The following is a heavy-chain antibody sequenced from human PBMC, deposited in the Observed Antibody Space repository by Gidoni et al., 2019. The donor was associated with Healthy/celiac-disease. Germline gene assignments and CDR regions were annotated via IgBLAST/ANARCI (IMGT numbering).Heavy chain of an antibody. J-gene: IGHJ6*02. V-gene: IGHV3-15*01. CDR1: GFTFSNAW. D-gene: IGHD2-2*01. CDR3: TTLGESTTGYYYYGMDV. Sequence: EVQLVESGGGLVKPGGSLRLSCAASGFTFSNAWMSWVRQAPGKGLEWVGRIKSKTDGGTTDYAAPVKGRFTISRDDSKNTLYLQMNSLKTEDTAVYYCTTLGESTTGYYYYGMDVWGQGTTVTVSS. CDR2: IKSKTDGGTT.